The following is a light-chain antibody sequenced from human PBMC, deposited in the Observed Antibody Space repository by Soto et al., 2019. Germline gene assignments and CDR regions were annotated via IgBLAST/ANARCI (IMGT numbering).Light chain of an antibody. CDR1: QSISSW. Sequence: DIPMTQSPSTLSASVEDRVTITCRASQSISSWLAWYQQKPGKAPNLLIYKASSLESGVPSRFSGSGSGTEFTLTISSLQPDDFATYYCQQYESYPLTFGGGTKVEIK. V-gene: IGKV1-5*03. CDR3: QQYESYPLT. CDR2: KAS. J-gene: IGKJ4*01.